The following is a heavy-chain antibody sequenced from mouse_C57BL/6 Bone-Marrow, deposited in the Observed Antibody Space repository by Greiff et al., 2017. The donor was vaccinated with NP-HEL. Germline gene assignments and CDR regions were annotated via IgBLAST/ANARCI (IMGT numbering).Heavy chain of an antibody. Sequence: QVTLKVSGPGILQSSQTLSLTCSFSGFSLSTSGMGVSWIRQPSGKGLEWLAHIYWDDDKRYNPSLKSRLTISKDTSRNQVFLKITSVDTADTATYYCARIIYYYGSSHWYFDVWGTGTTVTVSS. J-gene: IGHJ1*03. V-gene: IGHV8-12*01. CDR2: IYWDDDK. D-gene: IGHD1-1*01. CDR1: GFSLSTSGMG. CDR3: ARIIYYYGSSHWYFDV.